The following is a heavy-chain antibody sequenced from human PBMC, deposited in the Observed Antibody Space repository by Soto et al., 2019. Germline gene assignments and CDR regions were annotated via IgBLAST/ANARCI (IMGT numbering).Heavy chain of an antibody. D-gene: IGHD2-8*01. CDR1: GYSFTSYW. V-gene: IGHV5-51*01. CDR3: ARHGYPYCTIGVCNSPYYHSCKDF. CDR2: VYPGDSDT. Sequence: GESLKISCKGSGYSFTSYWIGWVRQMPGKGLEWMGIVYPGDSDTRYSPSFQGQVTISADKSISTASLQWSSLKASDTAMYYCARHGYPYCTIGVCNSPYYHSCKDFCDKGPTGTVS. J-gene: IGHJ6*04.